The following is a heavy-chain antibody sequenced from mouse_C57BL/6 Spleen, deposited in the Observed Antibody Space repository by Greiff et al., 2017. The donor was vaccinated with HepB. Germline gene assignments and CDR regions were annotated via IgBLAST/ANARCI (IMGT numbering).Heavy chain of an antibody. J-gene: IGHJ2*01. V-gene: IGHV3-6*01. Sequence: DVKLQESGPGLVKPSQSLSLTCSVTGYSITSGYYWNWIRQFPGNKLEWMGYISYDGSNNYNPSLKNRTSITRDTSTNHFFLKLNSVTTEDTATYYCARGAGMDYWGQGTTLTVSS. CDR2: ISYDGSN. CDR1: GYSITSGYY. CDR3: ARGAGMDY. D-gene: IGHD4-1*01.